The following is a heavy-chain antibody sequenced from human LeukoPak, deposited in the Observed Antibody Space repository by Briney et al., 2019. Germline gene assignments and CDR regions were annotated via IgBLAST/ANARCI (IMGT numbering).Heavy chain of an antibody. CDR1: GFTFSSYA. Sequence: GGSLRLSCAASGFTFSSYAMHWVRQAPGKGLEWVAVISYDGSNKYYADSVKGRFTISRDNSKNTLYLQMNSLRAEDTAVYYCARAHSSGWTDYYYYMDVWGKGITVTISS. D-gene: IGHD6-19*01. CDR3: ARAHSSGWTDYYYYMDV. J-gene: IGHJ6*03. V-gene: IGHV3-30*04. CDR2: ISYDGSNK.